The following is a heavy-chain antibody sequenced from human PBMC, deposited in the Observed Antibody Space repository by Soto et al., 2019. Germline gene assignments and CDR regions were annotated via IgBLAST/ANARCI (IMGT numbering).Heavy chain of an antibody. CDR2: IIPIFGTP. V-gene: IGHV1-69*12. Sequence: QVQLVQSGAEVKRPGSSVKVSCKASGGTFSSYAISWVRQAPGQGLEWMGGIIPIFGTPNYAQKFQGRVTISADESTSTAYMELSSLRSEDTAVYYCARHVPAAGYYYGMDVWGQGTTVTVSS. CDR3: ARHVPAAGYYYGMDV. CDR1: GGTFSSYA. D-gene: IGHD2-2*01. J-gene: IGHJ6*02.